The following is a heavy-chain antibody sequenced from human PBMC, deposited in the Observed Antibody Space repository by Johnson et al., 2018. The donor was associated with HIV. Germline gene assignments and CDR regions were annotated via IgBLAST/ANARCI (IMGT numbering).Heavy chain of an antibody. CDR3: AREGGTIEGRSTFDS. CDR2: IKQDGSEK. V-gene: IGHV3-7*01. D-gene: IGHD1-1*01. J-gene: IGHJ3*02. CDR1: GFTFSNAW. Sequence: VQLVESGGGLVKPGGSLRLSCAASGFTFSNAWMSWVRQAPGKGLEWVANIKQDGSEKYYVDSVKGRFTISRDNAKNSLYLQMNSLRAEDTAVYYCAREGGTIEGRSTFDSWGPGTMVTVSS.